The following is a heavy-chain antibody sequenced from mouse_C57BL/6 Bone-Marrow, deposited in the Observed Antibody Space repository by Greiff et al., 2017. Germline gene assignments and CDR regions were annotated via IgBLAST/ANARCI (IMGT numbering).Heavy chain of an antibody. CDR2: IYPRSGNT. CDR1: GYTFTSYG. D-gene: IGHD2-3*01. CDR3: ARFPYEAMDY. Sequence: QVHVKQSGAELARPGASVKLSCKASGYTFTSYGISWVKQRPGQGLEWIGEIYPRSGNTYYNEKFEGKATLTADKSSSTAYMELRSLTSEDSAVYFCARFPYEAMDYWGQGTSVTVSS. J-gene: IGHJ4*01. V-gene: IGHV1-81*01.